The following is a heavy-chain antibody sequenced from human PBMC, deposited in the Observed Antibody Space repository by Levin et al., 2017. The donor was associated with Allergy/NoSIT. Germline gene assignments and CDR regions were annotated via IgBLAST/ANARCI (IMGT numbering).Heavy chain of an antibody. J-gene: IGHJ6*02. Sequence: SETLSLTCSVSGGSLSSGTYYWSWIRQPPGKGLEWIAYIDYHGGTKYNPSLKGRVTTSADTSKNEFSLKLTSVTAADTAVYYCARNRIIVSSGKDYYYGMDVWGQGTTVTGSS. CDR3: ARNRIIVSSGKDYYYGMDV. D-gene: IGHD5/OR15-5a*01. V-gene: IGHV4-61*01. CDR2: IDYHGGT. CDR1: GGSLSSGTYY.